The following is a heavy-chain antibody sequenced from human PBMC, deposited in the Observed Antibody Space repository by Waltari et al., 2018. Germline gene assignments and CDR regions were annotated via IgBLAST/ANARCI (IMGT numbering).Heavy chain of an antibody. V-gene: IGHV3-48*03. CDR2: ISSSGSTI. CDR1: GFTFNTYE. Sequence: EVQLVESGGGLVQPGGSLRLSCAASGFTFNTYELNWVRQAPGEGLEWVSYISSSGSTIKYADSVRGRFTVSRDNAKNLLSLQMNSLRADDTAVYYCARKLSDWYDYWGQGTLVTVSS. J-gene: IGHJ4*02. CDR3: ARKLSDWYDY. D-gene: IGHD6-19*01.